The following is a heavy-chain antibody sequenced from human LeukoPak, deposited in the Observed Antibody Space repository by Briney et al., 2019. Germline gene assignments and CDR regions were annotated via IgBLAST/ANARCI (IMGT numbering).Heavy chain of an antibody. Sequence: GGSLRLSCAASGFTFSSYGMHWVRQAPGKGLEWVAFIRYDGSNKYYADSVKGRFTISRDNSKNTLYLQMNSLRAEDTAVYYCAKGHLAAAGHFDYWGQGTLVTASS. V-gene: IGHV3-30*02. J-gene: IGHJ4*02. CDR3: AKGHLAAAGHFDY. CDR1: GFTFSSYG. D-gene: IGHD6-13*01. CDR2: IRYDGSNK.